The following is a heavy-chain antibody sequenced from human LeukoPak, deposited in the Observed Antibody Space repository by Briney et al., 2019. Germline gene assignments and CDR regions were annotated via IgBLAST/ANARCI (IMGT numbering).Heavy chain of an antibody. Sequence: GGSLRLSCAASGFTFSSYSMNWVRRAPGKGLEWVSSISSSSSYIYYADSVKGRFTISRDNAKNSLYLQMNGLRAEDTAVYYCARDYDYYDSSGYHFDYWGQGTLVTVSS. D-gene: IGHD3-22*01. CDR3: ARDYDYYDSSGYHFDY. J-gene: IGHJ4*02. CDR1: GFTFSSYS. V-gene: IGHV3-21*01. CDR2: ISSSSSYI.